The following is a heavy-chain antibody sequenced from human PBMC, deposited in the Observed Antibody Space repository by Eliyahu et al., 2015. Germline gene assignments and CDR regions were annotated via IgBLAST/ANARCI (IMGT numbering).Heavy chain of an antibody. CDR1: GFPFXIYA. D-gene: IGHD7-27*01. J-gene: IGHJ4*02. CDR2: INDVDSWT. V-gene: IGHV3-23*04. CDR3: VKGGWGDS. Sequence: EVQLVESGGGLIQPGGSLRLSCAASGFPFXIYAXTXXRQAPGRGLEWVSRINDVDSWTYYADSVKGRFTISRDDSMNMLYLQMDSLRVEDTAVYFCVKGGWGDSWGRGALVIVSS.